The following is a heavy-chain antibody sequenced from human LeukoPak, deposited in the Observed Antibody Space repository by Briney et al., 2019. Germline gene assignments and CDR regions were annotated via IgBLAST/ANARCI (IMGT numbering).Heavy chain of an antibody. D-gene: IGHD3-22*01. CDR1: GFTFSSYA. CDR2: ISGSGGST. V-gene: IGHV3-23*01. CDR3: AKRGYDSSGYYGYFDY. Sequence: PGGSLRLSCAASGFTFSSYAMSWVRQAPGKGLEWVSVISGSGGSTYYADSVQGRVTISRDNSKNTLYLQMNSLRADDTAVYYCAKRGYDSSGYYGYFDYWAQGTLVTVSS. J-gene: IGHJ4*02.